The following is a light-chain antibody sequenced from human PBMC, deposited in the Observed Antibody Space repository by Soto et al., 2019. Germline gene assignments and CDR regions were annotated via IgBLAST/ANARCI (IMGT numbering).Light chain of an antibody. CDR2: DDS. V-gene: IGLV3-21*02. CDR3: QVWDSTSEPYV. CDR1: NIESKS. Sequence: SSELTQPPSVSVAPGQTARITCGGNNIESKSVYWYQQKPGQAPVLVVYDDSDRPSGIPDRFSGSNSGNTATLTLSRVEAGDEADYYCQVWDSTSEPYVFGTGTQLTVL. J-gene: IGLJ1*01.